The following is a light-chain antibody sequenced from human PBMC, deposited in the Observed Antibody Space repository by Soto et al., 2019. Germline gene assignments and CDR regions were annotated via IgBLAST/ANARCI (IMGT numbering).Light chain of an antibody. J-gene: IGLJ1*01. Sequence: QSALTQPRSVSGSPGQSVTISCTGTSSDVGRYIFVSWYQQLPGKAPKLMIYDVSDRPSGVSNRFSGSKSGNTASLTISGLQAEDEADYYCSSYTSSSLYVFGTGTKLTVL. CDR1: SSDVGRYIF. CDR2: DVS. CDR3: SSYTSSSLYV. V-gene: IGLV2-14*01.